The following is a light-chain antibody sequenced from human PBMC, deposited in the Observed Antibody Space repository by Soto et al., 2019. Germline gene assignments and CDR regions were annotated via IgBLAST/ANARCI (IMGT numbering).Light chain of an antibody. J-gene: IGLJ1*01. Sequence: QSALTQPRSVSGSPGQSVTISCTGTSTDVGGYNYVSWYQRHPGKAPKLMIYDVSKRPSGVPDRFSGSKSGNTASLTISGLQAEDEADYYCCSYAGTYLRVFGTGTKLTVL. CDR1: STDVGGYNY. CDR3: CSYAGTYLRV. CDR2: DVS. V-gene: IGLV2-11*01.